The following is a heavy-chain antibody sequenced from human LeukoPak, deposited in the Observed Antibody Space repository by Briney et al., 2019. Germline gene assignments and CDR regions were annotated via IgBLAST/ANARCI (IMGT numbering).Heavy chain of an antibody. CDR2: ISAYNGNT. CDR3: AREAASENYYGSGSYFGY. V-gene: IGHV1-18*01. Sequence: GASVKVSCKASGYTFTSYGISRVRQAPGQGLEWMGWISAYNGNTNYAQKLQGRVTMTTDTSTSTAYMELRSLRSDDTAVYYCAREAASENYYGSGSYFGYWGQGTLVTVSS. J-gene: IGHJ4*02. D-gene: IGHD3-10*01. CDR1: GYTFTSYG.